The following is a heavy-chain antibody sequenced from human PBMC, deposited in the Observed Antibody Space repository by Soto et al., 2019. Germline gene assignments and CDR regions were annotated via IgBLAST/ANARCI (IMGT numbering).Heavy chain of an antibody. V-gene: IGHV4-34*01. CDR2: INHSGST. CDR3: ARTRGDYGGNYDY. CDR1: GGSFSGYY. J-gene: IGHJ4*02. D-gene: IGHD4-17*01. Sequence: QVQLQQWGAGLLKPSETLSLTCAVYGGSFSGYYWSWIRQPPGKGLEWIGEINHSGSTNYNPSLKSRVTLSVDTSKNQFSLKLSSVTAADTAVYYCARTRGDYGGNYDYWGQGPLVTVSS.